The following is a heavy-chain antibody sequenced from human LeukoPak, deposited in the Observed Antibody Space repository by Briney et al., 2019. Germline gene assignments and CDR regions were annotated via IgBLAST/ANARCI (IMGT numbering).Heavy chain of an antibody. Sequence: ASVKVSCKASGYTFSGYYMHWVRQAPGQGLEWMGWINPNSGGTNYAQKLQGRVTMTRDTSISTAYMELSRLRSDDTAVYYCARHYSSSWYGVDPWGQGTLVTVSS. J-gene: IGHJ5*02. V-gene: IGHV1-2*02. CDR3: ARHYSSSWYGVDP. CDR1: GYTFSGYY. CDR2: INPNSGGT. D-gene: IGHD6-13*01.